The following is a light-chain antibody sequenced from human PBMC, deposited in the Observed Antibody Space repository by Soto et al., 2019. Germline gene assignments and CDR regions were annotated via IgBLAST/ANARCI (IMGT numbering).Light chain of an antibody. V-gene: IGKV3-15*01. Sequence: EIVMTQSPATLSVSPGERATLSCRASQSVSSDLAWYQQRPGQAPSLLIYGASTRATGIPARFSGSGSGTEFTLTNSSLQSEDVAVYYCQQYNKWPPRFTFGPGTKVEIK. CDR3: QQYNKWPPRFT. CDR2: GAS. J-gene: IGKJ3*01. CDR1: QSVSSD.